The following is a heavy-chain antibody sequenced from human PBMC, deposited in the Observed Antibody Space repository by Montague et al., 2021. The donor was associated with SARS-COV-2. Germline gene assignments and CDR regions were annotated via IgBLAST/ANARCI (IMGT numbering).Heavy chain of an antibody. CDR3: ARQGAYASNWFDP. V-gene: IGHV5-51*01. CDR1: GYSFTSYW. J-gene: IGHJ5*02. CDR2: IHPADSDT. D-gene: IGHD5-12*01. Sequence: QSVAEVKTPGESLKISCKGSGYSFTSYWIGWVRQMPGKGLEWMGIIHPADSDTTYSPSFQGQVTISADKSISTAYLQWSSLKASDTAVYYCARQGAYASNWFDPWGQGTLVTVSS.